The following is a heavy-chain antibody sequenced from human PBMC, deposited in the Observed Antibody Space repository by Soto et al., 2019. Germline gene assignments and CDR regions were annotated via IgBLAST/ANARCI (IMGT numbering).Heavy chain of an antibody. D-gene: IGHD5-18*01. CDR3: ASGIQLWLLRLNNGYSG. CDR1: GGTFSTYA. V-gene: IGHV1-69*12. J-gene: IGHJ4*02. CDR2: IIPMFGTA. Sequence: QVQLVQSGAEVKKPESSVKVSCKAPGGTFSTYAISWVRQAPGQGLEWMGGIIPMFGTANYAQRFQDKVTITADESTKTVYMELSSLISEDTAVYFCASGIQLWLLRLNNGYSGWGQGTLVTVSS.